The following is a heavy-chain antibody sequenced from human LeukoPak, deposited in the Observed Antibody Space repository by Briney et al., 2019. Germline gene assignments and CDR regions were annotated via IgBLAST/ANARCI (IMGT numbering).Heavy chain of an antibody. V-gene: IGHV3-23*01. CDR3: AKTDDYDILTGYYRPFDY. J-gene: IGHJ4*02. CDR1: GFTFSSYA. Sequence: GGSLRLSCAASGFTFSSYALSWVRQAPGKGLEWVSGITDSGTGTYYADSVKGRFTISRDNSKNTLYLQMNSLRADDTAVYYCAKTDDYDILTGYYRPFDYWGQGTLVTVSS. CDR2: ITDSGTGT. D-gene: IGHD3-9*01.